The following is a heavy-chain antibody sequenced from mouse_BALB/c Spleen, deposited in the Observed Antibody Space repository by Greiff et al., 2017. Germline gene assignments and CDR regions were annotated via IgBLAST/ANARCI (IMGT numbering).Heavy chain of an antibody. Sequence: EVKLVESGPGLVKPSQSLSLTCTVTGYSITSDYAWNWIRQFPGNKLEWMGYISYSGSTSYNPSLKSRISITRDTSKNQFFLQLNSVTTEDTATYYCARAYYRYGYAMDYWGQGTSVTVSS. J-gene: IGHJ4*01. V-gene: IGHV3-2*02. D-gene: IGHD2-14*01. CDR3: ARAYYRYGYAMDY. CDR2: ISYSGST. CDR1: GYSITSDYA.